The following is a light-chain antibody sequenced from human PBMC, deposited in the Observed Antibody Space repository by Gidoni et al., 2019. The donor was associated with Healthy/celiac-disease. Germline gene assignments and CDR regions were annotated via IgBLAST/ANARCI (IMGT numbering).Light chain of an antibody. J-gene: IGLJ1*01. CDR3: SSYTSSSTYV. Sequence: QSALTQPVSVSGSPGQSITISCTGTSSDVGGYNYVSWYQQHPGTAPTLMIYDVSNRPSGVSNRFSGSKSGNTASLTISGLQAEDEADYYCSSYTSSSTYVFGTGTKVTVL. CDR1: SSDVGGYNY. CDR2: DVS. V-gene: IGLV2-14*01.